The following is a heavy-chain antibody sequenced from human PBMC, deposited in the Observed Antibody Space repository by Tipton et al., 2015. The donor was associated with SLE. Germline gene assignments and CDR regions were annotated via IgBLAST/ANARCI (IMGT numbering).Heavy chain of an antibody. V-gene: IGHV3-30*04. CDR2: ISYDGSNK. Sequence: SLRLSCAASGFTFSSYAMHWVRQAPGKGLEWVAIISYDGSNKYYADSVKGRFTISRDNSKNTLYLQMNSLRAEDTAVYYCARVRGVGDHDAFDIWGQGTMVTVAS. J-gene: IGHJ3*02. CDR3: ARVRGVGDHDAFDI. CDR1: GFTFSSYA. D-gene: IGHD2-2*01.